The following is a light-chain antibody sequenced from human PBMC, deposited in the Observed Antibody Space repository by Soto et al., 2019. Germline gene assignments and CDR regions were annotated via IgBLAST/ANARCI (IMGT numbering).Light chain of an antibody. CDR1: SSDVGGYNY. J-gene: IGLJ2*01. Sequence: QSALTQPACVSGSPGQSITISCTGTSSDVGGYNYVSWYQQHPGKAPKFMIYEVSNRPSGVSNRFSGSKSGNTASLTISGLQAEDEADYYCSSYTRNSTLVFGGGTKLTVL. V-gene: IGLV2-14*01. CDR2: EVS. CDR3: SSYTRNSTLV.